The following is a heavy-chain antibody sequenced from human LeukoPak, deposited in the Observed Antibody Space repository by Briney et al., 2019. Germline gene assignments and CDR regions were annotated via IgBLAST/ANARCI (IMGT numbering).Heavy chain of an antibody. CDR1: GGSFGVYY. CDR3: AGPGAGDLDY. Sequence: SETLSLTCAVYGGSFGVYYWSWVRQPPGKGLEWIGEINHSVSTNYNPSLKSRVTISVDTSKNHFSLKLSSVTAADTAVYYCAGPGAGDLDYWGQGSLVTVSS. D-gene: IGHD3-10*01. J-gene: IGHJ4*02. CDR2: INHSVST. V-gene: IGHV4-34*01.